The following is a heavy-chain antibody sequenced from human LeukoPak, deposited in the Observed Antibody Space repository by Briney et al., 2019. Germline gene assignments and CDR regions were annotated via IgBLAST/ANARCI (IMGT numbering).Heavy chain of an antibody. CDR3: ARDHDSSGNDAFDI. CDR2: ISSSSSYI. Sequence: GGSLRLSCAASGFTFSSYSMNWVRQAPGKGLEWVSSISSSSSYIYYADSVKGRFTISRDNAKNSLYLQMNSLRAEDTAVYYCARDHDSSGNDAFDIWGQGTMVTVSS. J-gene: IGHJ3*02. D-gene: IGHD3-22*01. V-gene: IGHV3-21*01. CDR1: GFTFSSYS.